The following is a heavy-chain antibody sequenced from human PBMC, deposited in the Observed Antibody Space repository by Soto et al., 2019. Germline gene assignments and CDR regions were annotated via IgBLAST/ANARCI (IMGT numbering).Heavy chain of an antibody. CDR3: ARQQYTVVTAFDV. V-gene: IGHV4-59*07. CDR2: VSYNGNT. Sequence: QVQLKESGPGLVKPADTLSLKCTVSGGSITPYYWSWIRQTPGGGLEWTGYVSYNGNTNYNPSLKSRVSISADTSKSEFSLKLTSLTAADAAIYFCARQQYTVVTAFDVWGQGTMVAVSS. J-gene: IGHJ3*01. D-gene: IGHD2-15*01. CDR1: GGSITPYY.